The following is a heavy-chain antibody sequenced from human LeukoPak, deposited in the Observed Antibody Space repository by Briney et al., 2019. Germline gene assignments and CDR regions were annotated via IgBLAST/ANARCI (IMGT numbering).Heavy chain of an antibody. CDR3: ARDRRGYGDY. D-gene: IGHD5-12*01. CDR1: GFTFSDYA. V-gene: IGHV3-33*08. CDR2: IWYDGSNK. Sequence: PGGSLRLSCAASGFTFSDYAMNWVRQAPGKGLEWVAVIWYDGSNKYYADSVKGRFTISRDNSKNTLYLQMNSLRAEDTAVYYCARDRRGYGDYWGQGTLVTVSS. J-gene: IGHJ4*02.